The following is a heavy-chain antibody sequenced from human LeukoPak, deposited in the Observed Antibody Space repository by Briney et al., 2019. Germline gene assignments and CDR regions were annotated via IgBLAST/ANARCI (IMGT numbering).Heavy chain of an antibody. CDR2: IGDNGDST. J-gene: IGHJ4*02. Sequence: GGSLRLSCAASGFTFSSYAMSWVRQAPGKGLEWVSTIGDNGDSTYYADSVKGRFTISRDNSKNTLDLQMNSLRAQDTAVYYCAKYNYGGNPNEYYFDYWGQGTLVTVSS. CDR3: AKYNYGGNPNEYYFDY. V-gene: IGHV3-23*01. D-gene: IGHD4-23*01. CDR1: GFTFSSYA.